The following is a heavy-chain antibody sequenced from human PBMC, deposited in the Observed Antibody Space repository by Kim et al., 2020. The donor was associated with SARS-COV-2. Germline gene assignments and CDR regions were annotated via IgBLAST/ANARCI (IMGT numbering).Heavy chain of an antibody. J-gene: IGHJ5*02. CDR1: GGSISSSSYY. CDR2: IYYSGST. V-gene: IGHV4-39*01. D-gene: IGHD3-10*01. CDR3: ARHRPYGSGTKGWFDP. Sequence: SETLSLTCTVSGGSISSSSYYWGWIRQPPGKGLEWIGSIYYSGSTYYNPSLKSRVTISVDTSKNQFSLKLSSVTAADTAVYYCARHRPYGSGTKGWFDPWGQGTLVTVSS.